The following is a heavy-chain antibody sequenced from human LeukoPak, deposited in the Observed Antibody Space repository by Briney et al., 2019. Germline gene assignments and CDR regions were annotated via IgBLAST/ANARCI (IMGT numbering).Heavy chain of an antibody. Sequence: ASVKVSCRASGDTFSTYSISWVRQAPGERLEWMGGIVPMFGAANYAQKFQGRVTITADESTSTTYMELGSLRSEDTAFYYCGTLGNADGAYWGQGTLVTVSS. CDR1: GDTFSTYS. J-gene: IGHJ4*02. D-gene: IGHD4/OR15-4a*01. V-gene: IGHV1-69*01. CDR2: IVPMFGAA. CDR3: GTLGNADGAY.